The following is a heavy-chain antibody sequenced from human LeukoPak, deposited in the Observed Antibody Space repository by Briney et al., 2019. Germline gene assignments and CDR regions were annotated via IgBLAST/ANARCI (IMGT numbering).Heavy chain of an antibody. CDR1: GYTFTSYY. V-gene: IGHV1-46*01. Sequence: ASVKVSCKASGYTFTSYYMHWARQAPGQGLEWMGIINPSGGSTSYAQKFQGRVTMTRDTSTSTVYMELSSLRSEDTAVYYCARDPTVHYGSGGYDPYYYGMDVWGQGTTVTVSS. CDR3: ARDPTVHYGSGGYDPYYYGMDV. CDR2: INPSGGST. J-gene: IGHJ6*02. D-gene: IGHD3-10*01.